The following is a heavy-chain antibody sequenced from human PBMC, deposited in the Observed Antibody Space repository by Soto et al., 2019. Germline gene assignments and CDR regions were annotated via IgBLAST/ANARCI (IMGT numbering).Heavy chain of an antibody. V-gene: IGHV3-11*05. Sequence: PGGSLRLSCAASGFTFSDYYMSWIRQAPGKGLEWVSYISSSSSYTNYADSVKGRFTISRDNAKNSLYLQMNSLRAEDTAVYYCARDSYSREWFGELLYRPSGYYYGMDVWGQGTTVTVSS. D-gene: IGHD3-10*01. J-gene: IGHJ6*02. CDR1: GFTFSDYY. CDR2: ISSSSSYT. CDR3: ARDSYSREWFGELLYRPSGYYYGMDV.